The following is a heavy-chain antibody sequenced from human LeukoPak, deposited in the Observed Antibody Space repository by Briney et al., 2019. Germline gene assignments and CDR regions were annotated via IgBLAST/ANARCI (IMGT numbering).Heavy chain of an antibody. V-gene: IGHV1-2*02. Sequence: GASVKVSCKASGYTLTGYYMHWVRQAPGQGLEWMGWINPNSGGTNYAQKFQGRVTMTRDTSISTAYMELSRLRSDDTAVYYCARDRFVTTANFDYWGQGTLVTVSS. J-gene: IGHJ4*02. CDR2: INPNSGGT. CDR1: GYTLTGYY. CDR3: ARDRFVTTANFDY. D-gene: IGHD4-17*01.